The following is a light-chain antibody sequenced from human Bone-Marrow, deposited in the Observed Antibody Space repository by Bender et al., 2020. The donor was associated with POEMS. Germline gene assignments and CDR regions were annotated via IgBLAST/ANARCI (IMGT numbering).Light chain of an antibody. V-gene: IGLV2-23*02. CDR1: SGDVGGYNH. CDR2: EVT. Sequence: SALTQPASVSGSPGQSITISCTGTSGDVGGYNHVSWYQQYPGKVPKVMIYEVTNRPSWVSYRFSGSKSGNTASLTISGLQPEDEAHYYCCSYAGSGAFWVFGGGTKVTVL. J-gene: IGLJ3*02. CDR3: CSYAGSGAFWV.